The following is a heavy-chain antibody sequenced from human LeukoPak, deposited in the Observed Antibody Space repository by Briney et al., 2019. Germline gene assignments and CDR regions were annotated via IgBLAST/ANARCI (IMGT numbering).Heavy chain of an antibody. CDR1: GYTLTELS. Sequence: ASVKVSCKVSGYTLTELSMHGVRQAPGKGLEWMGGFDPEDGETIYAQKFQGRVTMTEDTSTDTAYMELSSLRSEDTAVYYCATTSYSSGWYEVDYLGQGTLVTVSS. CDR3: ATTSYSSGWYEVDY. J-gene: IGHJ4*02. V-gene: IGHV1-24*01. CDR2: FDPEDGET. D-gene: IGHD6-19*01.